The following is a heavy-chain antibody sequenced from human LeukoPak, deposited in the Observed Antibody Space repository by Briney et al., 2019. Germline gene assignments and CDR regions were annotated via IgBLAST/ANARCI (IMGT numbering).Heavy chain of an antibody. V-gene: IGHV3-9*01. J-gene: IGHJ4*02. CDR3: AKLWGYCGSFTCLRKSDY. D-gene: IGHD2-2*01. CDR2: ITWNGDNV. CDR1: GFTFDDYA. Sequence: GGSLRLSCTASGFTFDDYAMHWVRQAPGKGLEWVSYITWNGDNVAYADSVKGRFTVSRDNAENSLYLHINSLRIEDTALYYCAKLWGYCGSFTCLRKSDYWGQGTLVTVSS.